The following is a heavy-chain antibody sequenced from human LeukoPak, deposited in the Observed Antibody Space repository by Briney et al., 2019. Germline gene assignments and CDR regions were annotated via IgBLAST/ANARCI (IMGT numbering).Heavy chain of an antibody. D-gene: IGHD3-22*01. CDR2: ISGSGGST. V-gene: IGHV3-23*01. CDR1: GFTFSSYG. J-gene: IGHJ4*02. CDR3: AKASAMIVVVSKHFDY. Sequence: PGGSLRLSCAASGFTFSSYGMRWVRQAPGKGLEWVSAISGSGGSTYYADSVKGRFTISRDNSKNTLYLQMHSLRAEDTAVYYCAKASAMIVVVSKHFDYWGQGTLVTVSS.